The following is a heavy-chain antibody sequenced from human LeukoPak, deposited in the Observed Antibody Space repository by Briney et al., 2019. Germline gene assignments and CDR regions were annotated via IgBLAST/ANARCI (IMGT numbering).Heavy chain of an antibody. D-gene: IGHD1-26*01. CDR3: AKLKTLRIVGVIDFDY. CDR1: GDSFRDYY. J-gene: IGHJ4*02. Sequence: ASVKVSCKASGDSFRDYYIHWVKQAPGRGLEWMGRVDPEDGETVYAENFQGRVILTVDTSTDTTYMQLSSLRREDTAVYYCAKLKTLRIVGVIDFDYWGQGTLVTVSS. V-gene: IGHV1-69-2*01. CDR2: VDPEDGET.